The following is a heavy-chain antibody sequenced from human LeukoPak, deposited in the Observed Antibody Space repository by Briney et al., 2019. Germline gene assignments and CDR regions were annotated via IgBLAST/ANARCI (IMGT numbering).Heavy chain of an antibody. CDR1: GYTLSELS. CDR3: ATSRFGEAYYYYMDV. Sequence: ASVKVSCKVSGYTLSELSMHWVRQAPGKGLEWMGGFDPEDGETIYAQKFQGRVTMTEDTSTDTAYMELSSLRSEDTAVYYCATSRFGEAYYYYMDVWGKGTTVTVSS. V-gene: IGHV1-24*01. D-gene: IGHD3-16*01. CDR2: FDPEDGET. J-gene: IGHJ6*03.